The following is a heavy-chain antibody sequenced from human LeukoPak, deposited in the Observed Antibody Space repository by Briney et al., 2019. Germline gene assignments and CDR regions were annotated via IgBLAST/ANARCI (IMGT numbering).Heavy chain of an antibody. V-gene: IGHV3-7*01. CDR1: GFTFHTYW. CDR2: IKQPGSGK. Sequence: GGSLRLSCSASGFTFHTYWMSWVRQAPGKGLEWVANIKQPGSGKYHVDSVRGRFTISRDNAKNSLYLQMNSLRVEDTAVYYCARTDATSMGYFDFWGHGTLVTVSS. CDR3: ARTDATSMGYFDF. D-gene: IGHD2/OR15-2a*01. J-gene: IGHJ4*01.